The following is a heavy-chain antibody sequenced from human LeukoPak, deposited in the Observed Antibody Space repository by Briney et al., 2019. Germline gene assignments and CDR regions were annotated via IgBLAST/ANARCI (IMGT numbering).Heavy chain of an antibody. J-gene: IGHJ4*02. CDR3: AKDYVSGSYYPPPIFFDY. V-gene: IGHV3-23*01. CDR2: IDGSGVST. Sequence: GGALRLSCAASGFTFSTYAMSWVRQARGKGLEWVSTIDGSGVSTSYADSVTGRFTISRDNSKNTLYLQMNSLRAEDTALYYCAKDYVSGSYYPPPIFFDYWGQGTLVTVSS. D-gene: IGHD1-26*01. CDR1: GFTFSTYA.